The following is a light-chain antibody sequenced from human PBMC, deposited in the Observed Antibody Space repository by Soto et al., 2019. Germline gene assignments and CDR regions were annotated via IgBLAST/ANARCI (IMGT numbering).Light chain of an antibody. V-gene: IGLV2-23*02. CDR2: EVT. Sequence: QSALTQPASVSGSPGQPITISCTGTSSDVGDYNLVSWYQQHPGKAPKLIIYEVTKRPSGVSNRFSASKSGNTASLTISGLQAEDEADYYCCSYAGATTFEVFGGGTKLT. J-gene: IGLJ2*01. CDR3: CSYAGATTFEV. CDR1: SSDVGDYNL.